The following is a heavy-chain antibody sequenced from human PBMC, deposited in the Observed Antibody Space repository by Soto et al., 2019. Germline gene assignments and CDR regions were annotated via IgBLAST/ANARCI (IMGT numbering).Heavy chain of an antibody. CDR3: ATYLLGGGGRGY. D-gene: IGHD3-16*01. Sequence: QVQLQESGPGLVKPSETLSLTCTVSGGSVTDHHLSWVRQPPGKGLEWLGYINYNGNTMYNPSLWSRVTMSVDTSNSQFSLKLSSVTAADTALYYCATYLLGGGGRGYWGQGTLATVSS. V-gene: IGHV4-59*08. CDR2: INYNGNT. J-gene: IGHJ4*02. CDR1: GGSVTDHH.